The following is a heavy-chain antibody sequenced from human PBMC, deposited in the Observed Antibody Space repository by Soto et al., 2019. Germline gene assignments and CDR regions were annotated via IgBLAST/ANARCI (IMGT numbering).Heavy chain of an antibody. J-gene: IGHJ4*02. Sequence: QVQLQESGPGLVKPSETLSLTCTVSGGSISSYYWSWIRQPPGKGLEWIGYIYYSGSTNYNPSLKSRVTISVDTSKNQFSLKLSSVTAADTAVYYCARVVEVSGSLLDYWGQGTLVTVSS. CDR3: ARVVEVSGSLLDY. D-gene: IGHD1-26*01. CDR1: GGSISSYY. V-gene: IGHV4-59*01. CDR2: IYYSGST.